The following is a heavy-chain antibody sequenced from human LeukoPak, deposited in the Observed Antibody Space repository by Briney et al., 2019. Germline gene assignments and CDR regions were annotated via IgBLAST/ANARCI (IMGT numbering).Heavy chain of an antibody. Sequence: GRSLRLSCAASGFTFSSYAMHWVRQAPGKGLERVAVISYDGSNKYYADSVKGRFTISRDNSKNTLYLQMNSLRAEDTAVYYCAREIAAAGSGGFDYWGQGTLVTVSS. V-gene: IGHV3-30-3*01. D-gene: IGHD6-13*01. J-gene: IGHJ4*02. CDR1: GFTFSSYA. CDR2: ISYDGSNK. CDR3: AREIAAAGSGGFDY.